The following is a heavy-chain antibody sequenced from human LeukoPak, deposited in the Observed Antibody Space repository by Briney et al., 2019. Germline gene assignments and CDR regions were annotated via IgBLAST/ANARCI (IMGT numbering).Heavy chain of an antibody. CDR2: FDPEDSET. D-gene: IGHD6-13*01. V-gene: IGHV1-24*01. Sequence: ASVKVSCKVSGYTLTELSMHWVRQAPGKGLEWMGGFDPEDSETIYAQKFQGRVTMTEDTSTDTAYMELSSLRSEDTAVYYCATPPLYSSSWDFDYWGQGTLVTVSS. CDR3: ATPPLYSSSWDFDY. CDR1: GYTLTELS. J-gene: IGHJ4*02.